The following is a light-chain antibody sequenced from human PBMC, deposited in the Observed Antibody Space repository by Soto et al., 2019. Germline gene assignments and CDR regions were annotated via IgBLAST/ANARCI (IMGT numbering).Light chain of an antibody. V-gene: IGKV1-8*01. CDR3: QQYYSYPT. J-gene: IGKJ1*01. CDR2: AAS. CDR1: QGISSY. Sequence: IRMTQSPSSFSASTGDRVTITCRASQGISSYLAWYQQKPGKAPKLLIYAASTLQSGVPSRFSGSGSGTDFTLTISCLQSEDFATYYCQQYYSYPTFGQGTKVDIK.